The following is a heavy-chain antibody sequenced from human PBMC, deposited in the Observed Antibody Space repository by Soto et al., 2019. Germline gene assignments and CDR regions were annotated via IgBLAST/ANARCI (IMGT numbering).Heavy chain of an antibody. Sequence: SETLSLTCAVYGGSFSGYYWSWIRQPPGKGLEWIGEINHSGSTNYNPSLKSRVTISVDTSKNQFSLKLSSVTAADTAVYYCAAEIPVMTTVTTRWFDSWGQGTMVTVSS. V-gene: IGHV4-34*01. D-gene: IGHD4-17*01. CDR1: GGSFSGYY. J-gene: IGHJ5*01. CDR2: INHSGST. CDR3: AAEIPVMTTVTTRWFDS.